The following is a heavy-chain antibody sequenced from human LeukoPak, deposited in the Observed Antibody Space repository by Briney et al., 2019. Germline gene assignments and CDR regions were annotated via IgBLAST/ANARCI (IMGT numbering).Heavy chain of an antibody. V-gene: IGHV3-7*03. Sequence: GGSLRLSCAASGFTFSSYWMSWVRQAPGKGLEWVANIKQDGSEKYYVDSVKGRFTISRDNSKNTLYLQMNSLRAEDTAVYYCAKDPRSMLPRNWFDPWGQGTLVTVSS. CDR3: AKDPRSMLPRNWFDP. J-gene: IGHJ5*02. D-gene: IGHD2-8*01. CDR1: GFTFSSYW. CDR2: IKQDGSEK.